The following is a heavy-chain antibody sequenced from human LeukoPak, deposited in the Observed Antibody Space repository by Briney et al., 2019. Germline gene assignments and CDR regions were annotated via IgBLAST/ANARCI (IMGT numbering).Heavy chain of an antibody. CDR2: INSDGTST. Sequence: GGSLRLSCAASGFTFSNNWMHWVRQAPGKGLVWVSRINSDGTSTSYADSVKGQFTISRDNPKNTLYLQMNSLTAEDTATYYCVTDPWRENYDSGSSNWYDPWGQGTLVTVSS. J-gene: IGHJ5*02. D-gene: IGHD3-10*01. V-gene: IGHV3-74*01. CDR1: GFTFSNNW. CDR3: VTDPWRENYDSGSSNWYDP.